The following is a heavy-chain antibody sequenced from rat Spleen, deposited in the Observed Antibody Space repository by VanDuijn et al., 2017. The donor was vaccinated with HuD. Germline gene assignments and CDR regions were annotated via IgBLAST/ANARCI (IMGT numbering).Heavy chain of an antibody. CDR3: VRHGYTRYYFDY. J-gene: IGHJ2*01. D-gene: IGHD1-9*01. Sequence: EVQLVESGGGLVQPGRSLKLSCAASGFTFSNYYMAWVRQAPTKGLEWVAYISTGGGSTYYRDSVKGRFTISRDNTKSTLYLQMDSLKSEDTASYYCVRHGYTRYYFDYWGQGVMVTVSS. V-gene: IGHV5-25*01. CDR2: ISTGGGST. CDR1: GFTFSNYY.